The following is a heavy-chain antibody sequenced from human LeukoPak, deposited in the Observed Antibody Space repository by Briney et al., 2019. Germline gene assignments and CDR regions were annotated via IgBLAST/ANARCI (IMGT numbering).Heavy chain of an antibody. J-gene: IGHJ4*02. Sequence: ASVKVSCKASGYTFTSYGISWVRQAPGQGLEWMGWISAYNGNTNYAQKLQGRVTMTTDTSTSTAYMELWSLRSDDTAVYYCARGYDILTGYSDLDYWGQGTLVTVSS. V-gene: IGHV1-18*01. D-gene: IGHD3-9*01. CDR1: GYTFTSYG. CDR2: ISAYNGNT. CDR3: ARGYDILTGYSDLDY.